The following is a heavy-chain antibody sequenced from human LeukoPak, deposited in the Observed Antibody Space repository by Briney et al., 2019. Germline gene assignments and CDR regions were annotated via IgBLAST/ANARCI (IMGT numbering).Heavy chain of an antibody. CDR3: ARDPEDSSGYYLGY. CDR2: IWYDGSNK. Sequence: GGSLRLSCAASGFTFSSYGMHWVRQAPGEGLEWVAVIWYDGSNKYYADSVKGRFTISRDNSKNTLYLQMNSLRAEDTAVYYCARDPEDSSGYYLGYWGQGTLVTVSS. CDR1: GFTFSSYG. D-gene: IGHD3-22*01. J-gene: IGHJ4*02. V-gene: IGHV3-33*01.